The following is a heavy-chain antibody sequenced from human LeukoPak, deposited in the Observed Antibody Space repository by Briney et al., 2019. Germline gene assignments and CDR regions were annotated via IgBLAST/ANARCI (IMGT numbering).Heavy chain of an antibody. D-gene: IGHD6-6*01. V-gene: IGHV4-34*01. CDR3: ARGLKHFVLYYYYIDV. CDR1: GGAFSGYY. J-gene: IGHJ6*03. Sequence: SETLSLTCAVYGGAFSGYYWNWIRQPPGKGLEWIGEINQSGSTNYNPALNSRVTISVDTSKKQVSLKMRSVTAADTAVYYCARGLKHFVLYYYYIDVWGNGTTVTVSS. CDR2: INQSGST.